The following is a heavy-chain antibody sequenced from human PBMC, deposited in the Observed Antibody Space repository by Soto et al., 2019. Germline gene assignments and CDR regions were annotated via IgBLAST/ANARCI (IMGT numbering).Heavy chain of an antibody. V-gene: IGHV3-7*01. CDR2: IKQDGSEK. D-gene: IGHD3-3*01. Sequence: PGGSLRLSCAASGFTFSSYWMSWVRQAPGKGLEWVANIKQDGSEKYYVDSVKGRFTISRDNAKNSLYLQMNSLRAEDTAVYYCARDGKRFLEWLLLHYGMDVWGQGTTVTVS. J-gene: IGHJ6*02. CDR1: GFTFSSYW. CDR3: ARDGKRFLEWLLLHYGMDV.